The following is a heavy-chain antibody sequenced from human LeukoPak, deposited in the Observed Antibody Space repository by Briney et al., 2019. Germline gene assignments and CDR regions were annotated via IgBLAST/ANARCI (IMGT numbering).Heavy chain of an antibody. Sequence: GGSLRLSCAASGFTFSSYGMHWVRQAPGKGLEWVANIKPDGSEEYYVDSVKGRFTISRDNAKNSLYLQMNSLRAEDTAVYYCASGYSSSWATFDYWGRGTLVTVSS. D-gene: IGHD6-13*01. J-gene: IGHJ4*02. CDR1: GFTFSSYG. CDR3: ASGYSSSWATFDY. CDR2: IKPDGSEE. V-gene: IGHV3-7*01.